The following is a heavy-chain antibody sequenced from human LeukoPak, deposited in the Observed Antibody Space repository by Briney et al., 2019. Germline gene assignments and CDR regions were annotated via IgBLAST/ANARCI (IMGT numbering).Heavy chain of an antibody. J-gene: IGHJ1*01. CDR2: FYSGGST. CDR3: ASSSWSSEYFHY. V-gene: IGHV3-66*01. D-gene: IGHD6-13*01. Sequence: GGSLRLSCAASGFTVSDNYMSWVRQAPGKGLEWVSVFYSGGSTRYADSVKGRFTISRDKSKNTLYLQLNSLRAEDTAVYFCASSSWSSEYFHYWGQGTLVTVSS. CDR1: GFTVSDNY.